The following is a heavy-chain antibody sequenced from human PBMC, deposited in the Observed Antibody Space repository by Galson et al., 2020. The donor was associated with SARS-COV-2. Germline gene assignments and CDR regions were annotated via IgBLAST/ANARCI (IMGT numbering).Heavy chain of an antibody. V-gene: IGHV3-74*01. Sequence: GESLKISCVASGFTFSSHWMQWVRQAPGKGPMWVSHIKTDGSLTDYADSVKGRFSISRDNAKNTLYLQMNSLRADDTAVYYCSRANSRHYDYWGQGTRVTVSS. CDR1: GFTFSSHW. J-gene: IGHJ4*02. CDR3: SRANSRHYDY. D-gene: IGHD2-8*01. CDR2: IKTDGSLT.